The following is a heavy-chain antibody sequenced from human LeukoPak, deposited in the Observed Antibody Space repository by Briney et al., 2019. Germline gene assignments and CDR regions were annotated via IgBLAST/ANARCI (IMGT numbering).Heavy chain of an antibody. D-gene: IGHD3-9*01. J-gene: IGHJ3*01. CDR1: GESLSDCY. CDR3: ARVDWLINGDQYAFDV. Sequence: SETLSLTCAVSGESLSDCYWIWIRQPPGKGLEWIGDINHSGSANYNPSLKSRVTTSVDTSNNHFSLRLSSVTAADTAVYYCARVDWLINGDQYAFDVWGPGTKVTVSS. V-gene: IGHV4-34*01. CDR2: INHSGSA.